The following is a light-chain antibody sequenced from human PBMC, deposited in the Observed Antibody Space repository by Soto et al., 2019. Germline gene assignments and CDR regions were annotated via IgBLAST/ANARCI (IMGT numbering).Light chain of an antibody. CDR2: GNS. V-gene: IGLV1-40*01. J-gene: IGLJ1*01. CDR1: SSNIGAGYD. CDR3: QSYDSSLSAPV. Sequence: QSVLTQPPSVSGAPGQRVTISCTGSSSNIGAGYDVHWYQQLPGTAPKLLIYGNSNRPSGVPDRFSGSKSGTSASLAITGLQAEDEADYYCQSYDSSLSAPVFGTGTKLTLL.